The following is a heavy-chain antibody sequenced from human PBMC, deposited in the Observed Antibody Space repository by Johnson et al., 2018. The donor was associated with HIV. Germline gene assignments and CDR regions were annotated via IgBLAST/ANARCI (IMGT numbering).Heavy chain of an antibody. V-gene: IGHV3-9*01. CDR1: GFTFSSYA. J-gene: IGHJ3*02. D-gene: IGHD1-26*01. CDR2: IRWHSGSI. Sequence: ELQLVESGGGLVQPGASLRLSCAAPGFTFSSYAMHWVRQAPGKGLEWVSGIRWHSGSIAYADSVLGRFTISRDNAKNSLYLQMNSLRAEDTALYYCTSDRRGSSGAFDIWGQGTMVTVSS. CDR3: TSDRRGSSGAFDI.